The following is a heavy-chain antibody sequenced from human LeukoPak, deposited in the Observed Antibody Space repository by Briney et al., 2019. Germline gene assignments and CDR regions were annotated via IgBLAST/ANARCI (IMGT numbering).Heavy chain of an antibody. J-gene: IGHJ5*02. V-gene: IGHV4-34*01. CDR3: ARGQDIVVVPAAISGRGMWFDP. CDR2: INHSGST. D-gene: IGHD2-2*01. CDR1: GGSFSGYY. Sequence: SETLSLTCAVYGGSFSGYYWSWIRQPPGKGLEWIGEINHSGSTNYNPSLKSRVTISVDTSKNQFSLKLSSVTAADTAVYYCARGQDIVVVPAAISGRGMWFDPWGQGTPVTVSS.